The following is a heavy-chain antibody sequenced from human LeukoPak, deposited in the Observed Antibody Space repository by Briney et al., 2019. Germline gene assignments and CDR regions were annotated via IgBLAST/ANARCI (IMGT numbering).Heavy chain of an antibody. CDR2: IYHSGST. D-gene: IGHD3-22*01. Sequence: SETLSLTCAVSGGSISSSNWWSWVRQPPGKWLEWIGEIYHSGSTNYNPSLKSRVTISVDKSKNQFSLKLSSVTAADTAVYYCARGHDYYDSSGYFDYWGQGTLVTVSS. V-gene: IGHV4-4*02. J-gene: IGHJ4*02. CDR3: ARGHDYYDSSGYFDY. CDR1: GGSISSSNW.